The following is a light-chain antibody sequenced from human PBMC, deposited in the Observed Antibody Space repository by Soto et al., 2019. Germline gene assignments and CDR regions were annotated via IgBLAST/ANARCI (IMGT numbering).Light chain of an antibody. CDR1: ESIRTW. CDR2: DAS. J-gene: IGKJ1*01. V-gene: IGKV1-5*01. CDR3: QQYNNYPRT. Sequence: DIQMTQSPSTLSASIGDRVTITCRASESIRTWLAWYQHKPGKAPKFLIYDASSLESGVPSRFSGSGSGTEFTLTISSLQPDDFAIYYCQQYNNYPRTCGQGTKV.